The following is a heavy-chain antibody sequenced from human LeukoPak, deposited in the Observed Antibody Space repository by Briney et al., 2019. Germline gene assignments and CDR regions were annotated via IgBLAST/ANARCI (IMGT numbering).Heavy chain of an antibody. CDR3: AKDARLAVGLVTPPYYFDY. V-gene: IGHV3-9*01. CDR2: ISGNSGSI. J-gene: IGHJ4*02. D-gene: IGHD3-9*01. Sequence: GGSLRLSCAASGFTFDDYAMHWVRQAPGKGLEWVSGISGNSGSIGYADSVKGRFTISRDNAKNSLYLQMNSLRAEDTALYYCAKDARLAVGLVTPPYYFDYWGQGTLVTVSS. CDR1: GFTFDDYA.